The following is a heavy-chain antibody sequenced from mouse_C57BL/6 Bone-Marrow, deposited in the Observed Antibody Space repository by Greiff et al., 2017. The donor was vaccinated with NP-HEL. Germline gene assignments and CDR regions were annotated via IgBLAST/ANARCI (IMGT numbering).Heavy chain of an antibody. Sequence: EVMLVESGGDLVKPGGSLKLSCAASGFTFSSYGMSWVRQTPDKRLEWVATISSGGSYTYYPDSVKGRFTISRDNAKNTLYLQMSSLKSEDTAMYYCARDPYYYGSSFYYFDYWGQGTTLTVSS. V-gene: IGHV5-6*01. J-gene: IGHJ2*01. CDR3: ARDPYYYGSSFYYFDY. CDR2: ISSGGSYT. CDR1: GFTFSSYG. D-gene: IGHD1-1*01.